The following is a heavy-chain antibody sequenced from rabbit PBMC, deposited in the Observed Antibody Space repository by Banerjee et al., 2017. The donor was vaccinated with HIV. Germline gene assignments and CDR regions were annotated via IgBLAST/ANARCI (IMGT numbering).Heavy chain of an antibody. J-gene: IGHJ6*01. CDR3: ARVLVVAGVDL. Sequence: QEQLEESGGDLVQPEGSLTLTCTASGLDFSSSYYMCWVRQAPGKGLEWIGCIYAGSDSTWYASWAKGRFTITKTSSTTVTLQMTSLTAADTATYFCARVLVVAGVDLWGPGTLVTVS. CDR2: IYAGSDST. D-gene: IGHD4-1*01. V-gene: IGHV1S45*01. CDR1: GLDFSSSYY.